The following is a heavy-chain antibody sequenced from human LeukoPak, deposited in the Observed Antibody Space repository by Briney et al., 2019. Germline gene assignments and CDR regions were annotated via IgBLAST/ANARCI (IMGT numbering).Heavy chain of an antibody. CDR1: GGSISSGGYY. CDR3: ARTYYDFWSGYSHFDY. J-gene: IGHJ4*02. V-gene: IGHV4-31*03. Sequence: SQTLSPTCTVSGGSISSGGYYWSWIRQHPGKGLEWIGYIYYRGSTYYNPSLKSRDTISIDTSKNQFSLKLSSVTAADTGVYYCARTYYDFWSGYSHFDYWGQGTLVTVSS. CDR2: IYYRGST. D-gene: IGHD3-3*01.